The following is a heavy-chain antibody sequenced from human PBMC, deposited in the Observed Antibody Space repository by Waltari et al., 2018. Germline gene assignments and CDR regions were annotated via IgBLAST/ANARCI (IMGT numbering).Heavy chain of an antibody. V-gene: IGHV3-23*01. CDR3: AKDLDDYSDALDV. CDR1: GFTFKHYG. Sequence: EVQLLESGGGLVQPGGSLRVSCPASGFTFKHYGLSWVRQAPGKGLEWVSSITSSSDVSSYYADSVNGRFTISRDNSKNTLHLQMNSLRAEDTAIYFCAKDLDDYSDALDVWGQGTMVTVSS. D-gene: IGHD2-15*01. J-gene: IGHJ3*01. CDR2: ITSSSDVSS.